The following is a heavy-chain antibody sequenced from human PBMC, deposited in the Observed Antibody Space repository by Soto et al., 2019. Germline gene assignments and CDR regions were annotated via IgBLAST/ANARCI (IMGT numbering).Heavy chain of an antibody. D-gene: IGHD3-22*01. V-gene: IGHV1-69*06. CDR2: IIPIFGTA. CDR3: ASTKYDSSAYYYWYLGL. CDR1: EDTFRNYA. Sequence: QVELVQSGAEVKKPGSSVKVSCQASEDTFRNYAISWVRQAPGQGLEWMGGIIPIFGTANYAQKIQGRVTITADTSANTVYLELSSLRSEDTAVYYCASTKYDSSAYYYWYLGLRGRGTLVTVSS. J-gene: IGHJ2*01.